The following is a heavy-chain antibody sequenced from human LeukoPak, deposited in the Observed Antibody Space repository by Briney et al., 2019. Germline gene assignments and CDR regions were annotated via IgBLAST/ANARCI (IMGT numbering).Heavy chain of an antibody. Sequence: SETLSLTCAVYGGSFSGYYWSWIRQPPGKGLEWIGEINHSGSTNYNPSLKSRVTISVDTSKNQFSLKLSSVTAADTAVYYCARDHTAMGGFDPWGQGTLVTVSS. CDR1: GGSFSGYY. CDR3: ARDHTAMGGFDP. J-gene: IGHJ5*02. CDR2: INHSGST. V-gene: IGHV4-34*01. D-gene: IGHD5-18*01.